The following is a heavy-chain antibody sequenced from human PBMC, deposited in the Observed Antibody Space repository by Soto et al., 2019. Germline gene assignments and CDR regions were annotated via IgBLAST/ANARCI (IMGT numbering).Heavy chain of an antibody. CDR3: ARDPHFYDSSGYKPYYFDY. D-gene: IGHD3-22*01. CDR2: ISAYNGNT. CDR1: AETITTNG. Sequence: ASLQVSCEAWAETITTNGSRWVQQAPGQGLVWMGWISAYNGNTNYAQKFQGRVTITADESTSTAYMELSSLRSEDTAVYYCARDPHFYDSSGYKPYYFDYWGQGTLVTVSS. V-gene: IGHV1-18*04. J-gene: IGHJ4*02.